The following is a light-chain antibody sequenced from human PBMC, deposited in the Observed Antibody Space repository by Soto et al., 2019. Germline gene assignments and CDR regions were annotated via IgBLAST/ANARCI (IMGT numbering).Light chain of an antibody. J-gene: IGKJ2*01. CDR2: GAS. CDR1: QSVSSN. V-gene: IGKV3-15*01. Sequence: EIVMTQSPATLSVSPGERATLSCRASQSVSSNLAWYQQKPGQAPRLLIYGASTRATGIPARFSGSGSGTEFTLTISSLQSEYFAVYYCQQYNNWPFFGQGTKLEIK. CDR3: QQYNNWPF.